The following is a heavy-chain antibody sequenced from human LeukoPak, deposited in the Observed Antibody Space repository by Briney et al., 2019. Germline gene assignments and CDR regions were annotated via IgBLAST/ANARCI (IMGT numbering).Heavy chain of an antibody. D-gene: IGHD1-26*01. CDR1: GGSIRSSSYY. CDR2: IYYSGST. J-gene: IGHJ4*02. Sequence: SETLSLTCTVSGGSIRSSSYYWGWIRQPPGKGLEWIGNIYYSGSTYYNPSLKSRVTISVDTSKNQFSVKVKSVTAADTAVYYCARCSGSNEPFDYWGQGTLVTVSS. V-gene: IGHV4-39*07. CDR3: ARCSGSNEPFDY.